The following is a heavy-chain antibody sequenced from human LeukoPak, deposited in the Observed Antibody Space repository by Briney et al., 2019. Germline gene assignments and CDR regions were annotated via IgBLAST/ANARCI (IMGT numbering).Heavy chain of an antibody. J-gene: IGHJ4*02. V-gene: IGHV4-34*01. CDR2: INHSGST. D-gene: IGHD7-27*01. CDR3: ARRRWGSSNVDY. CDR1: GGSFSGYY. Sequence: SETLSLTCAVYGGSFSGYYWSWIRQPPGKGLEWIGEINHSGSTNYNPSLKSRVTISVDTSKKQFSLKLRSVTAADTAVYYCARRRWGSSNVDYWGQGTLVSVSS.